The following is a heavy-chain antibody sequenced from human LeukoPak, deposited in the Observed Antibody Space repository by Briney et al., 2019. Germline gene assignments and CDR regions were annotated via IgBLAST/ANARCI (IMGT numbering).Heavy chain of an antibody. CDR1: GFTFSSYG. J-gene: IGHJ4*02. CDR3: AKDQCSSTSCYLVY. V-gene: IGHV3-30*18. CDR2: ISYDGSNK. D-gene: IGHD2-2*01. Sequence: GGSLRLSCAASGFTFSSYGMHWVRQAPGKGLEWVAVISYDGSNKYYADSVKGRFTISRDNSKNTLYLQMNSLRAEDTAVYYCAKDQCSSTSCYLVYWGQGTLATVSS.